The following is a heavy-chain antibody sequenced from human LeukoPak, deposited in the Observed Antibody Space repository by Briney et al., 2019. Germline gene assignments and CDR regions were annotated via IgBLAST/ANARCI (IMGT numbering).Heavy chain of an antibody. CDR1: GGSTSSADYY. D-gene: IGHD6-6*01. CDR3: ARGGAARLHFQN. CDR2: IYYTGST. Sequence: SQTLSLTCIVSGGSTSSADYYWSWIRQPPGQGLEWIGYIYYTGSTSYNPSLRSRLTISLDTSRNQFPLKLNSVTATDTAIYYCARGGAARLHFQNWGQGTLVTVSS. J-gene: IGHJ1*01. V-gene: IGHV4-30-4*01.